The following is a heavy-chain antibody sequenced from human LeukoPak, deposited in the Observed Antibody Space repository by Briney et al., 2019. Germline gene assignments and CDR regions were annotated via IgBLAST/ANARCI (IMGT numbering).Heavy chain of an antibody. CDR3: ARDGSGSYYLYYYGMDV. D-gene: IGHD3-10*01. V-gene: IGHV3-48*03. CDR1: GFTFSSYE. J-gene: IGHJ6*02. Sequence: GGSLRLSCAASGFTFSSYEMNWVRQAPGKGLEWVSYISSSGSTIYYADSVKGRFTISRDNAKNSLYLQMNSLRAKDTAVYYCARDGSGSYYLYYYGMDVWGQGTTVTVSS. CDR2: ISSSGSTI.